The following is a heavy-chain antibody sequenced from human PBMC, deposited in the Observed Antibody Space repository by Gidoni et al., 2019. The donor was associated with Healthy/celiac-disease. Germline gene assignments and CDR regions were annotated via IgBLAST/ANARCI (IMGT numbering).Heavy chain of an antibody. D-gene: IGHD6-19*01. J-gene: IGHJ3*02. CDR3: ARVGRSSGFAGAFDI. V-gene: IGHV1-3*01. Sequence: QVQLVQSGAEVKKPGASVKVSCKASGYTFTSYAMHWVRQAPGQRLEWMGWINAGNGNTKYSQKFQGRVTITRDTSASTAYMELSRLRSEDTAVYYCARVGRSSGFAGAFDIWGQGTMVTVSS. CDR2: INAGNGNT. CDR1: GYTFTSYA.